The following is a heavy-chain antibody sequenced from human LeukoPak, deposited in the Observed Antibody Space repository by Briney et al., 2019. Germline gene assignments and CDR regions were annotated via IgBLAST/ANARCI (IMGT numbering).Heavy chain of an antibody. D-gene: IGHD3-16*01. CDR3: ARRTGEAVWFDP. V-gene: IGHV4-59*01. J-gene: IGHJ5*02. CDR1: GGSITSYY. Sequence: PSETLSLTCTVSGGSITSYYRSWIRQSPGKGLEWIGFMYYSGTTNYNPSLKSRVTISLGMSKNQFSLKLSSVTAADTAVYYCARRTGEAVWFDPWGQGTLVTVSS. CDR2: MYYSGTT.